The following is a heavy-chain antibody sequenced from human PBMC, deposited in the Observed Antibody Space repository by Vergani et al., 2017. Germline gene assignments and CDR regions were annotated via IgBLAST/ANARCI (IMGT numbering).Heavy chain of an antibody. CDR2: IIPILSIA. V-gene: IGHV1-69*04. CDR1: GVTFSSYA. Sequence: QVQLVQSGAELKQPGSSVKVSCKASGVTFSSYAISWVRQAPGQGLEWMGRIIPILSIANYAQKFKGRVTITADKSTSTAYMELSSLRSEDTAVYYCAGALAARSYYYYGMDVGGQGTTVTVSS. D-gene: IGHD6-6*01. CDR3: AGALAARSYYYYGMDV. J-gene: IGHJ6*02.